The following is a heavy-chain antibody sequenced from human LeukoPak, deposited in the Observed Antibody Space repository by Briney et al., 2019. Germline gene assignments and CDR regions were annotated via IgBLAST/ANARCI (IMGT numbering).Heavy chain of an antibody. Sequence: GASVKVSCKASGYSFTGYYMHWVRQAPGQGLEWMGWINPNSVGTNYAQKLQGRVTMTRDTTISTAYMELSRLRSDDTAVYYCARDKSYGDYYYYYMDVWGKGTTVTISS. D-gene: IGHD4-17*01. V-gene: IGHV1-2*02. CDR3: ARDKSYGDYYYYYMDV. J-gene: IGHJ6*03. CDR1: GYSFTGYY. CDR2: INPNSVGT.